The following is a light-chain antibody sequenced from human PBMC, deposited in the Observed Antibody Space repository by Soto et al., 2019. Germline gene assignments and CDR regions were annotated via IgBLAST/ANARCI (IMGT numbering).Light chain of an antibody. CDR2: LGS. CDR1: QSLVHSDGIAY. J-gene: IGKJ5*01. CDR3: FLGLQTPPIT. V-gene: IGKV2-28*01. Sequence: DVVMTQSPLSLPVTLGQPASISCRSNQSLVHSDGIAYFSWFQQRPGQSPQLLISLGSTRASGVPDRFSGSGSGTDFTLKISRVEADDVGVYYCFLGLQTPPITFGQGTRLEIK.